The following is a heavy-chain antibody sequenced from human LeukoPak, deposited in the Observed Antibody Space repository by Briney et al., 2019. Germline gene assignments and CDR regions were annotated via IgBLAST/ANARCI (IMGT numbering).Heavy chain of an antibody. D-gene: IGHD6-6*01. CDR1: GGSISSYY. V-gene: IGHV4-59*01. CDR3: ARLDSSSSNLSFFFDY. Sequence: SETLSLTCTVSGGSISSYYWSWIRQPPGKGLEWIGYIYYSGSTNYNPSLKSRVTISVDTSKNQFSLKLSSVTAADTAVYYCARLDSSSSNLSFFFDYWGQGTLVTVSS. J-gene: IGHJ4*02. CDR2: IYYSGST.